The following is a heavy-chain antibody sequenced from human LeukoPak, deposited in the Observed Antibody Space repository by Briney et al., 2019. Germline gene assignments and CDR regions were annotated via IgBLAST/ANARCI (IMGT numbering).Heavy chain of an antibody. J-gene: IGHJ4*02. D-gene: IGHD1-26*01. CDR2: IYPGDSDT. CDR3: ARHGGATYGSNLNPFDY. V-gene: IGHV5-51*01. CDR1: GYSFTSYW. Sequence: GESLKISFKGSGYSFTSYWIGWVRQMPGKGLEWMGIIYPGDSDTRYSPSFQGQVTISADKSISTAYLQWSSLKASDTAMYYCARHGGATYGSNLNPFDYWGQGTLVTVSS.